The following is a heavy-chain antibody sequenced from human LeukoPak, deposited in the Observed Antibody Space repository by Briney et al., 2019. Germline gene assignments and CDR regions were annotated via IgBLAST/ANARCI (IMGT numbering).Heavy chain of an antibody. Sequence: KPSETLSLTCAVYGGSFSGYYWSWIRQPPGKGLEWIGEINHSGSTNYNPSLKSRVTISVDTSKNQFSLKLSSVTAADTAVYYCATQTVGATSGRAFDIWGQGTMDTVSS. CDR2: INHSGST. J-gene: IGHJ3*02. D-gene: IGHD1-26*01. CDR1: GGSFSGYY. CDR3: ATQTVGATSGRAFDI. V-gene: IGHV4-34*01.